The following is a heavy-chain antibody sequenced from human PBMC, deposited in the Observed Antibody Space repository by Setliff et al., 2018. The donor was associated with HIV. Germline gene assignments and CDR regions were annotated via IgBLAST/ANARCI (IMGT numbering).Heavy chain of an antibody. CDR2: ISHSGNT. J-gene: IGHJ5*02. CDR1: GDSNNTQY. Sequence: SETMSLTCTVSGDSNNTQYWSWIRQPPGKGLEWIGCISHSGNTNLKPSLNSRVTISLDRSKDQFSLRLTSLTAAAPAIYYCARSTVGAGASFPWGRGFLVTVSS. D-gene: IGHD1-26*01. CDR3: ARSTVGAGASFP. V-gene: IGHV4-59*11.